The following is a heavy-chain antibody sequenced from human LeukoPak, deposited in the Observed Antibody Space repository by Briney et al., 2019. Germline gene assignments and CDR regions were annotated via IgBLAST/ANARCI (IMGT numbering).Heavy chain of an antibody. CDR1: GFTFSSYE. J-gene: IGHJ5*02. D-gene: IGHD3-9*01. Sequence: PGGSLRLSCAASGFTFSSYEMNWVRQAPGKGLEWVSYISSSGSTIYYADSVKGRFTISRDNAKNSLYLQMNSLRAEDTAVYYCARHRRDILTGYYYLQGRWFDPWGQGTLVTVSS. CDR3: ARHRRDILTGYYYLQGRWFDP. CDR2: ISSSGSTI. V-gene: IGHV3-48*03.